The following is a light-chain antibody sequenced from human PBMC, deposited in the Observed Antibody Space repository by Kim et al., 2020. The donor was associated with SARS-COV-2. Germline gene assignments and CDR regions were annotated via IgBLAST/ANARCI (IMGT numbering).Light chain of an antibody. Sequence: QPVLTQPPSTSGTPGQRVTISCSGSSSNIGSNTVNWYQLLPGAAPKLLIYSHNQRPSGVPDRFSGSKSVTSASLAISGLQSDDEAEYYCAAWDDRLNGWVFGGGTQLTVL. CDR1: SSNIGSNT. CDR2: SHN. V-gene: IGLV1-44*01. J-gene: IGLJ3*02. CDR3: AAWDDRLNGWV.